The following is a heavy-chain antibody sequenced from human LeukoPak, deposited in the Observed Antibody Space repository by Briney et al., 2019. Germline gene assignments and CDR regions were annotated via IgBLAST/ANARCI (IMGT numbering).Heavy chain of an antibody. CDR3: ARGSYSSSWKTFDY. J-gene: IGHJ4*02. CDR1: GFTFDDYA. V-gene: IGHV3-9*01. CDR2: ISWNSGRI. Sequence: GGSLRLSCAASGFTFDDYAMHWVRQAPGKGLEWVSGISWNSGRIGYADSVKGRFTISRDNSKNTLYLQMNSLRADDTAMYYCARGSYSSSWKTFDYWGQGTLVTVSS. D-gene: IGHD6-13*01.